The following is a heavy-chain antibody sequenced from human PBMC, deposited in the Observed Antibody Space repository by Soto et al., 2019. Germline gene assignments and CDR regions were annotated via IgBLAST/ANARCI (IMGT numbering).Heavy chain of an antibody. V-gene: IGHV1-3*04. CDR1: GYTFSNYA. CDR3: ARKLTGTTIPFDY. CDR2: INTANGKT. J-gene: IGHJ4*02. Sequence: ASVKVSCKASGYTFSNYAIHWVRQAPGQRPEWMGWINTANGKTQYSQKFQGRVTITRDTSASTAYMDLSSLRSEDTAVYYCARKLTGTTIPFDYWGQGTLVTVSS. D-gene: IGHD1-20*01.